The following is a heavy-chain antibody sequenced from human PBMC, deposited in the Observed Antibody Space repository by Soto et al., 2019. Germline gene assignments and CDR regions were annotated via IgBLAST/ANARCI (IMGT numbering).Heavy chain of an antibody. V-gene: IGHV3-33*01. CDR1: GFTFSSYG. CDR3: ARDLAAAGFNWFDP. Sequence: QVQLVESGGGVVQPGRSLRLSCAASGFTFSSYGVHWVRQAPGKGLEWVAVIWYDGSNKYYADSVKGRFTISRDNSKNTLYLQMNSLRAEDTAVYYCARDLAAAGFNWFDPWGQGTLVTVSS. CDR2: IWYDGSNK. D-gene: IGHD6-13*01. J-gene: IGHJ5*02.